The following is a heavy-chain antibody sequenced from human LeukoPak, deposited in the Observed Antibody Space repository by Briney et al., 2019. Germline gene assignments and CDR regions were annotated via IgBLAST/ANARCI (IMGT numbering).Heavy chain of an antibody. CDR1: GFTFSNYH. CDR2: ISSSGDTI. CDR3: TSLWEVPGPDF. J-gene: IGHJ4*02. V-gene: IGHV3-48*03. Sequence: PGGSLRLSCAASGFTFSNYHMNWVRQPPGKGLEWVAYISSSGDTIYYAASVKGRFTISRDNVQNSLSLQMNSLGGEDTSVYYCTSLWEVPGPDFWGQGTLSPSPQ. D-gene: IGHD1-26*01.